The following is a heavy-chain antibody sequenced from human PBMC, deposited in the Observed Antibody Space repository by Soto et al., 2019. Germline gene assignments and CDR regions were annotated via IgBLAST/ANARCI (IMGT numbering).Heavy chain of an antibody. CDR3: AAYSGTHFGDAFDI. CDR2: INHSGST. D-gene: IGHD1-26*01. V-gene: IGHV4-34*01. Sequence: SETLSLTCAVYGGSFSGYYWSWIRQPPGKGLEWIGEINHSGSTNYNPSLKSRVTISVDTSKNQFSLKLSSVTAADTAVYYCAAYSGTHFGDAFDIWGQGTMVTVSS. J-gene: IGHJ3*02. CDR1: GGSFSGYY.